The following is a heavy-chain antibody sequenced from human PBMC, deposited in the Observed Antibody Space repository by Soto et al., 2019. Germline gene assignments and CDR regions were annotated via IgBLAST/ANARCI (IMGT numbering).Heavy chain of an antibody. CDR3: ARLKVYYYYYMDV. V-gene: IGHV4-59*08. CDR2: IYYSGST. J-gene: IGHJ6*03. Sequence: SETLSLTYTVSGGSISSYYWSWIRQPPGKGLEWIGYIYYSGSTNYNPSLKSRVTISVDTSKNQFSLKLSSVTAADTAVYYCARLKVYYYYYMDVWGKGTAVTVSS. CDR1: GGSISSYY.